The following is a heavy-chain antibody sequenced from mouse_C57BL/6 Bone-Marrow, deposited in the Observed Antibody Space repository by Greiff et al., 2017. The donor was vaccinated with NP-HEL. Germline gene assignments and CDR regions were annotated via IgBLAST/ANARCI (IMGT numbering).Heavy chain of an antibody. CDR1: GFNIKDDY. D-gene: IGHD1-1*01. Sequence: EVQRVESGAELVRPGASVKLSCTASGFNIKDDYMHWVKQRPEQGLEWIGWIDPENGDTEYASKFQGKATITADTSSNTAYLQLSSLTSEDTAVYYCTTYGSPDVWGTGTTVTVSS. CDR3: TTYGSPDV. V-gene: IGHV14-4*01. J-gene: IGHJ1*03. CDR2: IDPENGDT.